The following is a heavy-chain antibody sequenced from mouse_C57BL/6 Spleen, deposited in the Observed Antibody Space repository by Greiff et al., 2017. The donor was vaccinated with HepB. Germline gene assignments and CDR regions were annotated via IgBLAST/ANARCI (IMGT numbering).Heavy chain of an antibody. V-gene: IGHV1-50*01. J-gene: IGHJ4*01. CDR2: IDPSDSYT. D-gene: IGHD1-1*01. Sequence: QAQLQQPGAELVKPGASVKLSCKASGYTFTSYWMPWVKQRPGQGLEWIGEIDPSDSYTNYTQKFKGKATLTVDTSSSTAYMQLSSLTSEDSAVYYCARKVTTVVADAMDYWGQGTSVTVSS. CDR3: ARKVTTVVADAMDY. CDR1: GYTFTSYW.